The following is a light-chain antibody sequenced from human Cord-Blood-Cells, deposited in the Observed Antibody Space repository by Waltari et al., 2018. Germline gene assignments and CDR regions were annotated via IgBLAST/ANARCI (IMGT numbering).Light chain of an antibody. Sequence: SSELTQDPAVSVALGQSVRITCHGDSLRSYYASWYQQKPEKSPVLVIYGKNNRPSGIPDRFSGSSSGNTASLTITGAHAEDEADYYCNSRDSSGNHVVFGGGTKLTVL. CDR1: SLRSYY. J-gene: IGLJ2*01. CDR3: NSRDSSGNHVV. CDR2: GKN. V-gene: IGLV3-19*01.